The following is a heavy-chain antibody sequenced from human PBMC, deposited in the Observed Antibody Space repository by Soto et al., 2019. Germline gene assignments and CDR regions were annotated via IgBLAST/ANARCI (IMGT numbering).Heavy chain of an antibody. D-gene: IGHD6-19*01. CDR3: ARARITRYSSGWYEFNWFDP. CDR2: IGTAGDT. Sequence: GSLRLSCAASGFTFSSYDMHWVRQATGKGLEWVSAIGTAGDTYYPGSVKGRFTISRENAKNSLYLQMNSLRAGDTAVYYCARARITRYSSGWYEFNWFDPWGQGTLVTVSS. V-gene: IGHV3-13*01. CDR1: GFTFSSYD. J-gene: IGHJ5*02.